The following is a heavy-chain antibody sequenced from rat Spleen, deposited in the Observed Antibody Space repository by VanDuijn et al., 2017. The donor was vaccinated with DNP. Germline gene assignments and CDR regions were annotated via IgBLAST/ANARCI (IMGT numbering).Heavy chain of an antibody. CDR3: AREDKGVDA. CDR2: INKDSSII. V-gene: IGHV4-2*01. D-gene: IGHD2-2*01. Sequence: EVQFVESGGGLVQPGRSLKLSCAASGFIFYDFWMGWVRQAPGKGLEWIGEINKDSSIIKYSPFLKDKFTISRDNAQNTLYLQMSKLGSEDTAIYYCAREDKGVDAWGQGASVTVSS. CDR1: GFIFYDFW. J-gene: IGHJ4*01.